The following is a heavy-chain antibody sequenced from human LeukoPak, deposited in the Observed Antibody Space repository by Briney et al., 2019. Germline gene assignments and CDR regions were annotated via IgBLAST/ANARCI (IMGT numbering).Heavy chain of an antibody. CDR3: AKEEDYDFWSGYPQIGY. D-gene: IGHD3-3*01. J-gene: IGHJ4*02. Sequence: PGGSLRLSCAASGFTFSSYAMSWVRQAPGKGLEWVSAISGSGGSTYYADSVKGRFTISRDNSKSTLYLQMNSLRAEDTAVYYCAKEEDYDFWSGYPQIGYWGQGTLVTVSS. CDR2: ISGSGGST. V-gene: IGHV3-23*01. CDR1: GFTFSSYA.